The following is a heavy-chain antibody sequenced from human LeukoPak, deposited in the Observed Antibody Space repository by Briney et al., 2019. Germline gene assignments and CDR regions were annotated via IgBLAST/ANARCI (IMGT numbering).Heavy chain of an antibody. V-gene: IGHV1-2*02. CDR1: GYTFTGPY. Sequence: ASVKVSCKASGYTFTGPYIHWMRQAPGQGLEWMGWINPNSGATKYAQKFQGRVTVTRDTSTSTAYMELSGLRADDTAAYYCARVEYWTKAVCTTYDLWGQGTLVTVSS. CDR3: ARVEYWTKAVCTTYDL. D-gene: IGHD2-8*01. CDR2: INPNSGAT. J-gene: IGHJ4*02.